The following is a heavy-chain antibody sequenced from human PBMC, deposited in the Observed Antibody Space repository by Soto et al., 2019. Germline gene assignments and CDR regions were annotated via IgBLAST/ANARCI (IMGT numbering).Heavy chain of an antibody. Sequence: APVKISCKASCYTVTSYGIGLALQAPEQGFEWMGWISAYNSNTNYAKTLQGRVTLAPDTSTSTGYMELRSLRSDATAVSYCARPFERGHPSGMDVWGQGTTVTVSA. CDR2: ISAYNSNT. D-gene: IGHD3-10*01. CDR1: CYTVTSYG. CDR3: ARPFERGHPSGMDV. J-gene: IGHJ6*01. V-gene: IGHV1-18*01.